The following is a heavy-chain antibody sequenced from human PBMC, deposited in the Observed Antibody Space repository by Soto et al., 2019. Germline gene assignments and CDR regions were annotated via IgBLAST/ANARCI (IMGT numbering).Heavy chain of an antibody. CDR2: IYYSGST. CDR3: AAQPDYGDPRDYFDY. CDR1: GGSISSGGYY. J-gene: IGHJ4*02. V-gene: IGHV4-31*03. Sequence: QVQLQESGPGLVKPSQTLSLTCTVSGGSISSGGYYWSWIRQHPGKGLEWIGYIYYSGSTYYNPSLKSRVTISVDTSKNQLSLKLSSVTAADTAVYYCAAQPDYGDPRDYFDYWGQGTLVTVSS. D-gene: IGHD4-17*01.